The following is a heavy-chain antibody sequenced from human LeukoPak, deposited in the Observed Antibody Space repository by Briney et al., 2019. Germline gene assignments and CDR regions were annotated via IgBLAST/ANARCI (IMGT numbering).Heavy chain of an antibody. D-gene: IGHD6-25*01. CDR2: VSHDGSTT. CDR1: GFAFTNYG. Sequence: GGSLRLSCAASGFAFTNYGMQWVRQAPGKGLEWVAVVSHDGSTTFYADSVKGRFTISRDNSKNTLDLQMDSLRPEGTAVYYCAKEPNPYSSGWYFQDWGQGTLVTVSS. J-gene: IGHJ1*01. CDR3: AKEPNPYSSGWYFQD. V-gene: IGHV3-30*18.